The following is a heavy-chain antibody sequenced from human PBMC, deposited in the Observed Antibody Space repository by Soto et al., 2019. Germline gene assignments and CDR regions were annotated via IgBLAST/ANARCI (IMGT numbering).Heavy chain of an antibody. CDR2: IYHSGST. Sequence: PSETLSLTCPVSGGSISSGGYSWSWLRQQPGKGLEWIGYIYHSGSTYYNPSLKSRVTISVDRSKNQFSLKLSSVTAADTAVYYCARGARLDYDFWSGYPYYFDYWGQGTLVTVSS. J-gene: IGHJ4*02. CDR1: GGSISSGGYS. D-gene: IGHD3-3*01. V-gene: IGHV4-30-2*01. CDR3: ARGARLDYDFWSGYPYYFDY.